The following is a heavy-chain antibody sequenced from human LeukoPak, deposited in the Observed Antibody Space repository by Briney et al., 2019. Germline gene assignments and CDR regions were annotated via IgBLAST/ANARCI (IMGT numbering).Heavy chain of an antibody. J-gene: IGHJ4*02. CDR1: GSTFSSSW. Sequence: GGSLRLSCAASGSTFSSSWMSWVRQAPGKGLEWVANIKQAGSETYYVDSVKGRFTISRDDAKNSLYLQMNSLRAEDTAVYFCARAHSTSSSVYDFWGQGTRVTVSP. CDR2: IKQAGSET. D-gene: IGHD6-6*01. CDR3: ARAHSTSSSVYDF. V-gene: IGHV3-7*03.